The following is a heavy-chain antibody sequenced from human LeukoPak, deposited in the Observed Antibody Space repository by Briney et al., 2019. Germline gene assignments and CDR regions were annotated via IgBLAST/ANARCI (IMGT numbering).Heavy chain of an antibody. D-gene: IGHD3-10*01. Sequence: GGSLRLSCAASGFTFSSYAMHRVRQAPGKGLEYVSAISSNGGSTYYANSVKGRFTISRDNSKNTLYLQMGSLRAEDMAVYYCARGGSGSSWGSLDYWGQGTLVTVSS. CDR2: ISSNGGST. V-gene: IGHV3-64*01. J-gene: IGHJ4*02. CDR3: ARGGSGSSWGSLDY. CDR1: GFTFSSYA.